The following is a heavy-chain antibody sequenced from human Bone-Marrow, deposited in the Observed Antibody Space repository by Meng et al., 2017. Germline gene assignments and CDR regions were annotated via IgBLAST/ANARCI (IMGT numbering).Heavy chain of an antibody. J-gene: IGHJ4*02. CDR1: GLSFTDAW. CDR3: ARGGQMTTVTQLGY. CDR2: IKRNSDGGTI. D-gene: IGHD4-17*01. Sequence: GESLKISCVASGLSFTDAWMSWVRQAPGKGLEWVGRIKRNSDGGTIDYAAPVKGRFTISRDDSKNTLYLQMNSLRAEDTAVYYCARGGQMTTVTQLGYWGLGTLVTVSS. V-gene: IGHV3-15*01.